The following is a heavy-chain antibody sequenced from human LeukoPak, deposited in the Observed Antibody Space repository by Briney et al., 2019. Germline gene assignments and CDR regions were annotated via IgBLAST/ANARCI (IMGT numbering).Heavy chain of an antibody. Sequence: GGSLRLSCAASGFTFSSYPMSWVRQAPGKGLEWVSGIGGSGADTYYADSVKGRFTISRDNSKNTLYLQMNSLRAEDTAVYYCARERYGDYAYYFDYWGQGTLVTVSS. CDR1: GFTFSSYP. V-gene: IGHV3-23*01. CDR2: IGGSGADT. J-gene: IGHJ4*02. CDR3: ARERYGDYAYYFDY. D-gene: IGHD4-17*01.